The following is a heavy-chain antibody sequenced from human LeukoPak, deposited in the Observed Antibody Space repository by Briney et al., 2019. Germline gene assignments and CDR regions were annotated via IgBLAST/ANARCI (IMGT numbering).Heavy chain of an antibody. Sequence: SGTLSLTCAVSGYSLSSGYYWSWIRQPPGRGLEWIATIHHSGATYYNPSLKSRVTISVDTSKNQFSLKLSSVTAAGTAVYYCARYTASNSGYSFDYWGQGTLVTVSS. V-gene: IGHV4-38-2*01. CDR3: ARYTASNSGYSFDY. CDR2: IHHSGAT. J-gene: IGHJ4*02. CDR1: GYSLSSGYY. D-gene: IGHD3-22*01.